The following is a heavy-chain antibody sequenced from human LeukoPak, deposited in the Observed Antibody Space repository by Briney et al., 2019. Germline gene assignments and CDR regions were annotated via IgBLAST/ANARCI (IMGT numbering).Heavy chain of an antibody. CDR2: TCYRSKWFY. D-gene: IGHD5-12*01. CDR3: ARDTGAAISTFDI. CDR1: GDSVSSNSAT. J-gene: IGHJ3*02. V-gene: IGHV6-1*01. Sequence: SQTLSLTCAISGDSVSSNSATWNWLRQSPSRGLEWLGRTCYRSKWFYDYAVSVKSRITVNPDTSKNQFSLQLNSVTPEDTAVYYCARDTGAAISTFDIWGQGTMVTVSS.